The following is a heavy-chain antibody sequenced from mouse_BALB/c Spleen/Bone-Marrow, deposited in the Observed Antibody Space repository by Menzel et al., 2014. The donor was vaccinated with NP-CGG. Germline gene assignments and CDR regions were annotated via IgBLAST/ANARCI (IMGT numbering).Heavy chain of an antibody. V-gene: IGHV1-87*01. CDR2: IYPGDGDT. Sequence: VHLVESGAELARPGASVKLSCKASGYTFTSYWMQWVKQRPGQGQEWIGAIYPGDGDTRYTQKFKGKATLTADKSSSTAYMQLSSLASEDSAVYYCARWGNSYAMDYWGQGTSVTVSS. D-gene: IGHD2-1*01. J-gene: IGHJ4*01. CDR3: ARWGNSYAMDY. CDR1: GYTFTSYW.